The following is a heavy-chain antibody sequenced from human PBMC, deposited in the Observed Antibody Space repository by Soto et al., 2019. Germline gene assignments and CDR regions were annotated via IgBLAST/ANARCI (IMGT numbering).Heavy chain of an antibody. Sequence: QVQLQESGPGLVKPSGTLSLTCGVSGGSISSSNWWSWVRQPPGKGLEWIGGGHRSGMSKYNPSLQSRLTISLDKSKNHFSLQLTSVTAADTAVYYCARACLNGICYTQGLDLWGQGTLVLVSS. CDR3: ARACLNGICYTQGLDL. CDR1: GGSISSSNW. V-gene: IGHV4-4*02. J-gene: IGHJ4*02. CDR2: GHRSGMS. D-gene: IGHD2-8*01.